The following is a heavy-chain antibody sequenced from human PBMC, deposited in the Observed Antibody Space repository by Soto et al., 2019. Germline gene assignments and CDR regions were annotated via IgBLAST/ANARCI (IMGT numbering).Heavy chain of an antibody. CDR1: GGSISSGGYY. Sequence: SETLSLTCTVSGGSISSGGYYWSWIRQHPGKGLEWIGYIYYSGSTYYNPSLKSRVTISVDTSKNQFSLKLSSVTAADTAVYYCARASIRVPAAMRSYWFDPWGQGTLVTVSS. J-gene: IGHJ5*02. CDR2: IYYSGST. V-gene: IGHV4-31*03. CDR3: ARASIRVPAAMRSYWFDP. D-gene: IGHD2-2*01.